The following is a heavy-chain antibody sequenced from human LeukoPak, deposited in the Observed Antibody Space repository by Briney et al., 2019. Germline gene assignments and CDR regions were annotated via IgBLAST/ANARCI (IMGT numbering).Heavy chain of an antibody. J-gene: IGHJ5*02. D-gene: IGHD3-9*01. Sequence: GASVKVSCKASGYTFTSYDINWVRQAPGQGLEWMGWISAYNGNTNYAQKLQGRVTMTTDTSTSTAYMELRSLRSDDTAVYYCARHNRPYHDSLTGYHGEDWFDPWGQGTQVTVSS. V-gene: IGHV1-18*01. CDR2: ISAYNGNT. CDR3: ARHNRPYHDSLTGYHGEDWFDP. CDR1: GYTFTSYD.